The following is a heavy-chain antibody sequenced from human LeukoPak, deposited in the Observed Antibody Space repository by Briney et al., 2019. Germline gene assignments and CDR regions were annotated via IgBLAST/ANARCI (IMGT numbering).Heavy chain of an antibody. Sequence: PSETLSLTCTVSGGSISSYYWSWIRQPPGKGLEWIGYIYYSGSTNYNPSLKSRVTISVDTSKNQFSLKLSSVTAADTAVYYCARGPVLGAYCGGDCYPVSRGLFDYWGQGTLVTVSS. CDR3: ARGPVLGAYCGGDCYPVSRGLFDY. CDR1: GGSISSYY. CDR2: IYYSGST. D-gene: IGHD2-21*02. V-gene: IGHV4-59*08. J-gene: IGHJ4*02.